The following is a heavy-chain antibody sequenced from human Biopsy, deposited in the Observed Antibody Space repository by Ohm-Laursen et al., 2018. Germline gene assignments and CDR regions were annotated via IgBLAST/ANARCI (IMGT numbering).Heavy chain of an antibody. CDR3: VRLNRRGNIIFFDY. V-gene: IGHV4-59*08. J-gene: IGHJ4*02. CDR2: RFHSGSP. Sequence: GTLSLTCTVSGGTITADFWTWIRQTPGERLEWIGYRFHSGSPMYNPSLKSRVTISVDTSKSQFSLTLTSVTAADTAVYYCVRLNRRGNIIFFDYWGRGTLVTVSS. CDR1: GGTITADF. D-gene: IGHD3/OR15-3a*01.